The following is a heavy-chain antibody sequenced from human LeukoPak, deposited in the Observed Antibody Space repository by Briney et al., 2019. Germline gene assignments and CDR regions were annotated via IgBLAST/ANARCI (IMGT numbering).Heavy chain of an antibody. CDR2: INPSGGST. CDR1: GYFFTSYY. CDR3: ARGSGNIVVVVAATPSFDY. J-gene: IGHJ4*02. D-gene: IGHD2-15*01. V-gene: IGHV1-46*01. Sequence: ASVKVSCKASGYFFTSYYMHWVRQAPGQGLEWMGIINPSGGSTSYAQKFQGRVTMTRDTSTSTVYMELSSLRSEDTAVYYCARGSGNIVVVVAATPSFDYWGQGTLVTVSS.